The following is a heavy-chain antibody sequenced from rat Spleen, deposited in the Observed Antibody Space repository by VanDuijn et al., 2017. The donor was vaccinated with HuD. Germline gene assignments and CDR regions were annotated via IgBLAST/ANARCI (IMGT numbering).Heavy chain of an antibody. CDR3: TKGLITIAAIPDY. CDR2: ISTGGGNT. J-gene: IGHJ2*01. Sequence: EVQLVESGGGLVQPGRSMKLSCAASGFTFSNYGMAWVRQTPAKGLEWVASISTGGGNTYYRDSVKGRFPISSDNAKSTLYLQMDSLRSEDTATYYCTKGLITIAAIPDYWGQGVMVTVSS. V-gene: IGHV5-25*01. D-gene: IGHD1-2*01. CDR1: GFTFSNYG.